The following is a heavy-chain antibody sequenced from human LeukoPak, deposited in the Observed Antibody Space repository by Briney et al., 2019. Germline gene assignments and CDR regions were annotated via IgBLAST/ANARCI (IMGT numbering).Heavy chain of an antibody. V-gene: IGHV4-59*08. J-gene: IGHJ4*02. D-gene: IGHD3-10*01. CDR1: GGSISSYY. Sequence: SETLSLTCTVSGGSISSYYWSWIRQPPGKGLEWIGYIYYSRSTNYNPSLKSRVTISVDTSKNQFSLMLSSVTAADTAVYYCARGNYYGSGRYYNGHYYFAYWGQGTLVTVSS. CDR3: ARGNYYGSGRYYNGHYYFAY. CDR2: IYYSRST.